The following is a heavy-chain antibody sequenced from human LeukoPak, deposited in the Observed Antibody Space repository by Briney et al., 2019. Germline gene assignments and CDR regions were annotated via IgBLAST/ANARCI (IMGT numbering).Heavy chain of an antibody. CDR2: IYPGDSDT. CDR1: GSSFTSYW. Sequence: GASLKISCKGSGSSFTSYWIGWVRQLPGKGLEWMGIIYPGDSDTRYSPSFQGQVTISADKSISTAYLQWSSLKASDTAMYYCARLVAVAGAPYFDYWGQGTLVTVSS. J-gene: IGHJ4*02. D-gene: IGHD6-19*01. V-gene: IGHV5-51*01. CDR3: ARLVAVAGAPYFDY.